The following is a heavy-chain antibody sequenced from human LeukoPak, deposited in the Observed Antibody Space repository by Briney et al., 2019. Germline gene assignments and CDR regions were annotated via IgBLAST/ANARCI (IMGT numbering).Heavy chain of an antibody. Sequence: GASLKISCKGSGYSFTSYWIGWVRQMPGKGLEWMGIIYPGDSDTRYSPSFQGQVTISADKSISTAYLQWSSLKASDTAMYYCARLGATGGYYYGMDVWGQGTTVTVSS. CDR2: IYPGDSDT. D-gene: IGHD1-26*01. V-gene: IGHV5-51*01. J-gene: IGHJ6*02. CDR1: GYSFTSYW. CDR3: ARLGATGGYYYGMDV.